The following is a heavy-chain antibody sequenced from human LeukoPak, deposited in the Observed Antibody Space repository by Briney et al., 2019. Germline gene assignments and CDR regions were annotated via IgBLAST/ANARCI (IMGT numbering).Heavy chain of an antibody. CDR2: IYHSGST. Sequence: SETLSLTCAVSGYSISSGYYWGWIRQPPGKGLEWIGSIYHSGSTYHNPSLKSRVTISVDTSKNQFSLKLSSVTAADTAVYYCAGSYDAFDIWGQGTMVTVSS. D-gene: IGHD2-15*01. V-gene: IGHV4-38-2*01. CDR1: GYSISSGYY. J-gene: IGHJ3*02. CDR3: AGSYDAFDI.